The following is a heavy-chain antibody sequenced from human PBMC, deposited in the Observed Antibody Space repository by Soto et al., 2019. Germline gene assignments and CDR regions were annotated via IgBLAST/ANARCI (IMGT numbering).Heavy chain of an antibody. CDR3: VRDLKYLRVTGNWFAS. Sequence: GASVKVSCKASGYTFANYGISWVRQAPGQGLEWMGWISGNNGSTNYAPKVQDRITMTLDTSTGVASMALRSLRSDDTAIYYCVRDLKYLRVTGNWFASWGQGTLVTVS. V-gene: IGHV1-18*04. J-gene: IGHJ5*01. CDR2: ISGNNGST. D-gene: IGHD1-1*01. CDR1: GYTFANYG.